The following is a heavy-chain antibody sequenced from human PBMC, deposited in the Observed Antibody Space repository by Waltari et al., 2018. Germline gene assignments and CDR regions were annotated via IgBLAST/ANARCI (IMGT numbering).Heavy chain of an antibody. CDR2: INHSGST. Sequence: QVQLQQWGAGLLKPSETLSLTCAVYGGSFRGYYWSWIRQPPGKGLEWIGEINHSGSTNYNPSLKSRVTISVDTSKNQFSLKLSSVTAADTAVYYCARGRRAGAAFDIWGQGTMVTVSS. V-gene: IGHV4-34*01. J-gene: IGHJ3*02. CDR1: GGSFRGYY. CDR3: ARGRRAGAAFDI. D-gene: IGHD1-1*01.